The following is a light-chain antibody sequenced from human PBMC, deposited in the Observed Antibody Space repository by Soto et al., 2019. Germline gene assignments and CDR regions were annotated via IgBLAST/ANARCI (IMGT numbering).Light chain of an antibody. V-gene: IGKV1-8*01. CDR3: QQYYSYPRT. CDR1: QGISSY. J-gene: IGKJ4*01. CDR2: AAS. Sequence: AIRMTQSPSSCSASTGDRVTITCRALQGISSYLAWYQQKPGKAPKLMIYAASTLQSGVPSRFSGSGSGTAFTLTISCLQYEDFATYYCQQYYSYPRTFGGVNKVEIK.